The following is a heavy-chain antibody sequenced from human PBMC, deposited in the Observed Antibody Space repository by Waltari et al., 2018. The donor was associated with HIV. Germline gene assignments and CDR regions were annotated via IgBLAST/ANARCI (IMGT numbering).Heavy chain of an antibody. CDR1: GYTFTNYG. D-gene: IGHD3-22*01. Sequence: QVHLVQSGAELRKPGASVTVSCKASGYTFTNYGITWVRQAPGQGLEWMGWISGYNGDTKYAQKVRGRVTMTTATSTSTAYLEMGSLRFDDTAVYYCARDHYYGSSGYYSDYWGQGTLVTVSS. CDR3: ARDHYYGSSGYYSDY. CDR2: ISGYNGDT. V-gene: IGHV1-18*01. J-gene: IGHJ4*02.